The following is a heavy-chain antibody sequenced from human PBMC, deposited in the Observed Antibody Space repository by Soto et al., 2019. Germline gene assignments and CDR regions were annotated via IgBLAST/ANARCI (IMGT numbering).Heavy chain of an antibody. V-gene: IGHV4-61*05. CDR3: ARHQLDYDILTGHRLYYYYGMDV. CDR2: IYYSGST. D-gene: IGHD3-9*01. CDR1: GGSISSSSYY. Sequence: SETLSLTCTVSGGSISSSSYYWSWIRQPPGKGLEWIGYIYYSGSTNYNPSLKSRVTISVDTSKNQFSLKLSSVTAADTAVYYCARHQLDYDILTGHRLYYYYGMDVWGQGTTVTVSS. J-gene: IGHJ6*02.